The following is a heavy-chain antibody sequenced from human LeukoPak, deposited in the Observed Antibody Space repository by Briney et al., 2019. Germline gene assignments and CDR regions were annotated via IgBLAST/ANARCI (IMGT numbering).Heavy chain of an antibody. CDR1: GFTFSSYE. V-gene: IGHV3-48*03. CDR3: ARGDDFWSGYHDHYFDY. D-gene: IGHD3-3*01. J-gene: IGHJ4*02. CDR2: ISSGSTI. Sequence: GGSLRLSCAASGFTFSSYEMNWVRQAPGKGLEWVSYISSGSTIYYADSVKGRFTISRDNAKNSLYLQMNSLRAEDTAVYYCARGDDFWSGYHDHYFDYWGQGTLVTVSS.